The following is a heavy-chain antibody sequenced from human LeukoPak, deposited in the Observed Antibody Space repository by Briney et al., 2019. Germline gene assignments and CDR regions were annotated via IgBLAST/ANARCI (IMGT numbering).Heavy chain of an antibody. CDR3: AKDRMIVVVITLDY. V-gene: IGHV3-23*01. J-gene: IGHJ4*02. CDR1: GFTFSSYG. CDR2: ISGSGGST. D-gene: IGHD3-22*01. Sequence: GGTLRLSCAASGFTFSSYGMSWVRQAPGKGLEWVSAISGSGGSTYYADSVKGRFTISRDSSKNTLYLQMNSLRAEDTPVYYCAKDRMIVVVITLDYWGQGTLVTVSS.